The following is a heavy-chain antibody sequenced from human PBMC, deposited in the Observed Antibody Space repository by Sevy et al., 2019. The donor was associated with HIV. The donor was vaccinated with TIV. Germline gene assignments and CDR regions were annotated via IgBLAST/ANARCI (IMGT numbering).Heavy chain of an antibody. CDR3: ARESRGYSYGYLARWFDP. CDR2: INHSGST. D-gene: IGHD5-18*01. J-gene: IGHJ5*02. Sequence: SETLSLTCAVYGGSFSGDYWSWIRQPPGKGLEWIGEINHSGSTNYNPSLTSRVTISVDTSKNQFSLKLSSVTAADTGVYYCARESRGYSYGYLARWFDPWGQGTLVTVSS. V-gene: IGHV4-34*01. CDR1: GGSFSGDY.